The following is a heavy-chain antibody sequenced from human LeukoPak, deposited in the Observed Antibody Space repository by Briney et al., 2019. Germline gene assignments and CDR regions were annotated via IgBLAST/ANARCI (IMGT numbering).Heavy chain of an antibody. CDR2: ISSSGSTI. J-gene: IGHJ6*03. CDR3: AKDRGAGYYMDV. CDR1: GFTFSDYY. V-gene: IGHV3-11*04. Sequence: GGSLRLSCAASGFTFSDYYMSWIRQAPGKGLEWVSYISSSGSTIYYADSVKGRFTISRDNSKNTLYLQMNSLRAEDTAVYYCAKDRGAGYYMDVWGKGTTVTVSS. D-gene: IGHD6-19*01.